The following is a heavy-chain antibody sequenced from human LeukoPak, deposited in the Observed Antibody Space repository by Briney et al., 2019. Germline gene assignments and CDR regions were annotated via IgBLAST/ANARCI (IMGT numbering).Heavy chain of an antibody. CDR2: IYSDVRRI. V-gene: IGHV3-74*03. D-gene: IGHD2-21*01. CDR1: GFTFSDYW. J-gene: IGHJ4*02. CDR3: ATSPVISRD. Sequence: PGGSLRLSCAASGFTFSDYWMHWVRQAPGKGLEWVARIYSDVRRIKYADSVKGRFTISRDNAKNTLYLQMNALRVEDTAVYYCATSPVISRDWGQGTPVTVSS.